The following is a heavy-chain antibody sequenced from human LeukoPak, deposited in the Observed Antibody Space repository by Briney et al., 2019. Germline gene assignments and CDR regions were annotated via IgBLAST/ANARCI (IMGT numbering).Heavy chain of an antibody. Sequence: GGSLTLSCAASGFTFSDYSMNWARQAPGKGLEWVSYIGANSAIYYADSVKGRFTISRDNARNSLSLQVNSLRDDDTAVYYCAREGYYGAFDIRGQGTMVTVSS. CDR1: GFTFSDYS. V-gene: IGHV3-48*02. CDR2: IGANSAI. CDR3: AREGYYGAFDI. J-gene: IGHJ3*02. D-gene: IGHD3-10*01.